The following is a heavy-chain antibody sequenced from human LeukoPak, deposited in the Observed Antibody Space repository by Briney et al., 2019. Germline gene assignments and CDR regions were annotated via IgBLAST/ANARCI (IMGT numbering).Heavy chain of an antibody. V-gene: IGHV4-31*03. D-gene: IGHD1-14*01. CDR3: ARARRGFSNPDKRTPIDY. CDR1: GGSISSGGYY. Sequence: SETLSLTCTVSGGSISSGGYYWSWIRQHPGKGLEWIGYIYYSGSTYYNPSLKSRVTISVDTSKNQFSLKLSSLTAADTAVYYCARARRGFSNPDKRTPIDYWGQGTLVTVSS. J-gene: IGHJ4*02. CDR2: IYYSGST.